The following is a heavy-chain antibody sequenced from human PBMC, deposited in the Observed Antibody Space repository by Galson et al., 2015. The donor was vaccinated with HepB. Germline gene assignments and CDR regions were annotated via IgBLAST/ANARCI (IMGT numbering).Heavy chain of an antibody. V-gene: IGHV4-30-4*01. D-gene: IGHD3-10*01. J-gene: IGHJ3*02. Sequence: LSLTCTVSGGSISSGDYYWSWIRQPPGKGLEWIGYIYYSGSTYYNLSLKSRVTISVDTSKNQFSLKLSSVTAADTAVYYCASWGVEDGDPGAFDIWGQGTMVTASS. CDR1: GGSISSGDYY. CDR3: ASWGVEDGDPGAFDI. CDR2: IYYSGST.